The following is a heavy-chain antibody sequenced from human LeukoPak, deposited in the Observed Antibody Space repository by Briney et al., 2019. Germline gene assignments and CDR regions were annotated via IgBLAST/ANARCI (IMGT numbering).Heavy chain of an antibody. CDR3: ARGEGGYNLSYYYYMDV. CDR2: INPNSGGT. CDR1: GYTFTGYY. D-gene: IGHD5-24*01. Sequence: ASVKVSCKASGYTFTGYYMHWVRQAPGQGLEWMGWINPNSGGTNYAQKFQGRVTMTRDTSISTAYMELSRLRSDDTAVYYCARGEGGYNLSYYYYMDVWGQGTTVTVSS. J-gene: IGHJ6*03. V-gene: IGHV1-2*02.